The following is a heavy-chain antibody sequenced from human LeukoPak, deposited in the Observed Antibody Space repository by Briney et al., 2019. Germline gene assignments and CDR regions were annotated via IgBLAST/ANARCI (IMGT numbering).Heavy chain of an antibody. J-gene: IGHJ6*02. CDR1: GGSISSYY. D-gene: IGHD4-17*01. CDR3: AREGLRYYYYGMDV. Sequence: SETLSLTCTVSGGSISSYYWSWIRQPPGKGLEWIGFIYYSGSTNYNSSLKSRVTISVDTSKNQFSLKLSSVTAADTAVYYCAREGLRYYYYGMDVWGQGTTVTVSS. CDR2: IYYSGST. V-gene: IGHV4-59*01.